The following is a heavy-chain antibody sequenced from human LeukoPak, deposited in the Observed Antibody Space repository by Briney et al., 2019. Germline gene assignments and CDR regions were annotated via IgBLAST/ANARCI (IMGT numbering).Heavy chain of an antibody. Sequence: PPGGSLRLSCAASGFTFGSYAMSWVRQAPGKGRECVSCISPSGDSTYYADSGKGRFTISRDNYKSTLYLQMNSLRAEDTAVYSCAKYRGHHVWACSEYWGQGTLVIVSS. D-gene: IGHD1-14*01. CDR1: GFTFGSYA. CDR3: AKYRGHHVWACSEY. CDR2: ISPSGDST. V-gene: IGHV3-23*01. J-gene: IGHJ4*02.